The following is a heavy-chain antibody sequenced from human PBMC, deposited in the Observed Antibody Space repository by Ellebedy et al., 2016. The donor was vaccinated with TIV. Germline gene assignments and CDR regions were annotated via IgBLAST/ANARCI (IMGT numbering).Heavy chain of an antibody. CDR2: INTDGSGT. V-gene: IGHV3-74*01. D-gene: IGHD3-9*01. Sequence: PGGSLRLSCAASGFTFSRYWMHWVRQVPGKGLVWLSRINTDGSGTSFVDSVEGRFTISRDNAKGTLFLQMNSLRVEDTALYYCARDTDFDILTGSFDFWGQGTLVTVSS. CDR3: ARDTDFDILTGSFDF. J-gene: IGHJ4*02. CDR1: GFTFSRYW.